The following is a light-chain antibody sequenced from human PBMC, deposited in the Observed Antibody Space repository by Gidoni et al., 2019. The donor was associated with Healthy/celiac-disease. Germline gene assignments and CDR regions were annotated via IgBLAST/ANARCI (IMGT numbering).Light chain of an antibody. CDR3: QQRSNWSIT. CDR2: DAS. Sequence: EIVLTQSPATLSLSPGERATLSCRASQSVSSYLSWYPQKPGQAPRLLIDDASNRATGIPARFSGSGSGTDFTLTICRLEPEDFAVYYCQQRSNWSITFXQXTRLEIK. J-gene: IGKJ5*01. CDR1: QSVSSY. V-gene: IGKV3-11*01.